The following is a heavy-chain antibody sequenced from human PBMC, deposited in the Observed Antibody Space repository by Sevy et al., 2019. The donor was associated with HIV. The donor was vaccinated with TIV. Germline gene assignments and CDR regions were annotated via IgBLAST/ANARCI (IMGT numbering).Heavy chain of an antibody. CDR1: GGSFSGYY. J-gene: IGHJ6*03. CDR2: INHSGST. V-gene: IGHV4-34*01. D-gene: IGHD7-27*01. CDR3: ARVSLGLYYYYYYMDV. Sequence: SETLSLTCAVYGGSFSGYYWSWIRQPPGKGLEWIGEINHSGSTNYNPSLKSRVTISVDTSKNQFPLKLSSVTAADTAVYYCARVSLGLYYYYYYMDVWGKGTTVTVSS.